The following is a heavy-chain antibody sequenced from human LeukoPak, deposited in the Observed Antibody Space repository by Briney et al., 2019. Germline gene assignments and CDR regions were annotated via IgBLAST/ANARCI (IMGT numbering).Heavy chain of an antibody. CDR3: TRHWAAAGDC. D-gene: IGHD6-13*01. Sequence: GGSLRLSCAASGFTFSSYWMQWDRQPPGKGLVWVSRINGDGSSTGYADSVKGRFTISRDNAKNTLYLQMNSLRAEDTAVYYCTRHWAAAGDCWGQGTLVTVSS. V-gene: IGHV3-74*01. J-gene: IGHJ4*02. CDR1: GFTFSSYW. CDR2: INGDGSST.